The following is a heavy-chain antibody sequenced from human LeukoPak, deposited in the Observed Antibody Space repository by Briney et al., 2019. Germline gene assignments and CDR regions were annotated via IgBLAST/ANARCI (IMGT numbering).Heavy chain of an antibody. CDR1: GFTFTTYG. Sequence: GGSLRLSCAASGFTFTTYGMHWVRQAPGKGPEWVAAISFDGSDKYYADSVKGRFTVSRDNSKNTVYLQMNSLRPEDTALYYCAKDIVGAALWGVFYYGMDVWGQGTTVTVSS. CDR3: AKDIVGAALWGVFYYGMDV. J-gene: IGHJ6*02. V-gene: IGHV3-30*18. CDR2: ISFDGSDK. D-gene: IGHD1-26*01.